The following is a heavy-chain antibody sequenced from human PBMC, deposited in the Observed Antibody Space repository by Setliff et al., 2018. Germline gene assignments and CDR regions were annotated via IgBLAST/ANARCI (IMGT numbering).Heavy chain of an antibody. CDR2: IYHTGTT. Sequence: SETLSLTCAVYDGSFSDYYWGWIRQPPGKGLEWIGSIYHTGTTYYNPSLKSRVTISVDTSKNQFSLRLSSVTAADTAVYFCARDYGPNDYWGQGSLVTVSS. J-gene: IGHJ4*02. V-gene: IGHV4-34*01. CDR3: ARDYGPNDY. CDR1: DGSFSDYY. D-gene: IGHD3-16*01.